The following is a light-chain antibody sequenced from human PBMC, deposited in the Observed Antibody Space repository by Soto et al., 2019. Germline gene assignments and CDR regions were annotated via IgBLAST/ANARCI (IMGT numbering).Light chain of an antibody. Sequence: EIVMTQSPATLSVSPGERATLSCRASQSVSSNLAWYQQKPCQAPRLLIYGASPRATGIPARFSGSGSGTEFTLTISSLQSEDFAVDYCQQYNNWPLWTFGQGTKVEIK. V-gene: IGKV3-15*01. CDR1: QSVSSN. J-gene: IGKJ1*01. CDR2: GAS. CDR3: QQYNNWPLWT.